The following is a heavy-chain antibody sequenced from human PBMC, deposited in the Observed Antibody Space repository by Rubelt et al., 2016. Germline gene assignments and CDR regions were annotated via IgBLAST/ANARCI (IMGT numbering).Heavy chain of an antibody. CDR1: GGSVSSGSYF. J-gene: IGHJ6*02. Sequence: QVQMQESGPGLVKPSETLSLTCTVSGGSVSSGSYFWGWIRQPPGKGLEWIGEINHSGSTNYNPSLKSRVTISLDTSKNQFSLTLSSLTAVDTALYFCASGEIAWLVRGVCRQWTTVTVS. CDR3: ASGEIAWLVRGV. D-gene: IGHD3-22*01. CDR2: INHSGST. V-gene: IGHV4-39*07.